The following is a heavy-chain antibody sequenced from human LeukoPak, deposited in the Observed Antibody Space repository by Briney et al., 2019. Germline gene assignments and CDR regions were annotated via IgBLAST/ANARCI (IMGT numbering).Heavy chain of an antibody. CDR2: INSDGSST. Sequence: SGGSLRLSCAASGFTFSSYAMSWVRQAPGKGLVWVSRINSDGSSTSYADSVKGRFTISRDNAKNTLYLQMNSLRAEDTAVYYCAREGRIQNYYYYMDVWGKGTTVTVSS. CDR3: AREGRIQNYYYYMDV. V-gene: IGHV3-74*01. CDR1: GFTFSSYA. J-gene: IGHJ6*03.